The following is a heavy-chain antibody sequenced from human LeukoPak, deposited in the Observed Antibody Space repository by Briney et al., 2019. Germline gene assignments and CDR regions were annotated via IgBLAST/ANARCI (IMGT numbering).Heavy chain of an antibody. CDR3: ANSKTYSSSSYFDY. J-gene: IGHJ4*02. CDR2: ISYDGSNK. CDR1: GFTFSSYA. D-gene: IGHD6-6*01. V-gene: IGHV3-30*07. Sequence: GGSLRLSCAASGFTFSSYAMHWVRQAPGKGLEWVAVISYDGSNKYYADSVKGRFTISRDNSKNTLYLQMNSLRAEDTAVYYCANSKTYSSSSYFDYWGQGTLVTVSS.